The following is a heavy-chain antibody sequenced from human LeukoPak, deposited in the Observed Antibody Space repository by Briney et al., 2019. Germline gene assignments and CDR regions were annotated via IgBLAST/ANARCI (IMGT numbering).Heavy chain of an antibody. CDR2: IYHSGST. CDR1: GGSISSGGYY. V-gene: IGHV4-30-2*01. J-gene: IGHJ4*02. D-gene: IGHD6-13*01. Sequence: SETLSLTCTVSGGSISSGGYYWSWIRQPPGKGLEWIGYIYHSGSTYYNPSLKSRVTISVDRSKNQFSLKLSSVTAADTAVYYCARDQVSIAAAGPPAFDYWGQGTLVTVSS. CDR3: ARDQVSIAAAGPPAFDY.